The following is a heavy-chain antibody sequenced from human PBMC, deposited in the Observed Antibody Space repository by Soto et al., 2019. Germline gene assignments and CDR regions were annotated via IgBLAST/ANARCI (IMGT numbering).Heavy chain of an antibody. Sequence: PVGPLRLSCAASGFMFSTYAMNWVRQTPGKGLEWVSAISSSGDSTYYAESVRGRFTISRDNSINTLYLQMRSLRPEDTAVYYCAHPRGYGVFDAVDIWGQGTMVTVSS. CDR1: GFMFSTYA. V-gene: IGHV3-23*01. CDR3: AHPRGYGVFDAVDI. J-gene: IGHJ3*02. D-gene: IGHD4-17*01. CDR2: ISSSGDST.